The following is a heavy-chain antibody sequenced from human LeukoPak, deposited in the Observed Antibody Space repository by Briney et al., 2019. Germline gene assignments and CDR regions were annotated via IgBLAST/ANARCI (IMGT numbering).Heavy chain of an antibody. V-gene: IGHV3-23*01. J-gene: IGHJ4*02. CDR2: ISGNGAST. CDR3: ARDRLRMIGGFFDY. Sequence: GGSLRLSCAASGFTFSSYAMSWVRQAPGKGLEWVSVISGNGASTYYADSVKGRFTISRDNSKNTLYLQMNSLRAEDTAVYYCARDRLRMIGGFFDYWGQGTLVTVSS. CDR1: GFTFSSYA. D-gene: IGHD6-25*01.